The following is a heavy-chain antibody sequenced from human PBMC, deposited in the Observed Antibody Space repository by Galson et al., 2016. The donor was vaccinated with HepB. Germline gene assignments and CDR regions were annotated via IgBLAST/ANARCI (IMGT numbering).Heavy chain of an antibody. J-gene: IGHJ4*02. CDR1: GFTFSSYE. V-gene: IGHV3-48*03. CDR3: TRDRAQDWSGSVTGVYFDS. CDR2: ISRGATTI. Sequence: SLRLSCAASGFTFSSYEMNWVRQAPGKGLEWISYISRGATTIYYADSVRGRFTVSRDNARNSLYLQINSLRAEDTAIYYCTRDRAQDWSGSVTGVYFDSCGQGTLVTVSS. D-gene: IGHD3-3*01.